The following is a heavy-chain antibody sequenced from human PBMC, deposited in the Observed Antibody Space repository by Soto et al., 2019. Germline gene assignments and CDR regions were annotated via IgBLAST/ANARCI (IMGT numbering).Heavy chain of an antibody. CDR3: ASDVVSGYDQGENYFYYGMDV. CDR2: IVPIFDTV. Sequence: QVQLVQSGAEVKKPGSSVKVSCKASGGTFTNYALSWVRQAAGHGLEWMGGIVPIFDTVKYAQKFQGRVTITADRSTSTACMELSSLTSEDTSVYYCASDVVSGYDQGENYFYYGMDVWGQGTTVTVSS. CDR1: GGTFTNYA. V-gene: IGHV1-69*06. J-gene: IGHJ6*02. D-gene: IGHD5-12*01.